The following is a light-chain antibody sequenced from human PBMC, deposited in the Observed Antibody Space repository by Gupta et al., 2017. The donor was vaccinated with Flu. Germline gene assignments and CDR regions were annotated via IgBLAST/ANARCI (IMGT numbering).Light chain of an antibody. CDR3: QAWDSSTAGVV. J-gene: IGLJ2*01. CDR1: KLGDKY. CDR2: QDS. Sequence: SYELTQPPSVSVSPGQTASITCSGDKLGDKYACWYQQKPGQSPVLVIYQDSKRPSGIPERFSGSNSGTTATLTISGTQARDEADYYCQAWDSSTAGVVFGGGTKLTVL. V-gene: IGLV3-1*01.